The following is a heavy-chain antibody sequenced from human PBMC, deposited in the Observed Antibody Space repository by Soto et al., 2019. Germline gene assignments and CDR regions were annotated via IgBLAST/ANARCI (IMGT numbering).Heavy chain of an antibody. J-gene: IGHJ4*02. Sequence: EVQLVESGGGLVQPGGSLRLSCAASGFTFSSYWMNWVRQAPGKGLEWVASINQDGSEKYYVGSVTGRFTISRDNAKNSLDLQLNSLRADDTAVYSCARDQGYCTSTSCFGFDYWGQGTLVTVSS. CDR1: GFTFSSYW. V-gene: IGHV3-7*01. D-gene: IGHD2-2*01. CDR2: INQDGSEK. CDR3: ARDQGYCTSTSCFGFDY.